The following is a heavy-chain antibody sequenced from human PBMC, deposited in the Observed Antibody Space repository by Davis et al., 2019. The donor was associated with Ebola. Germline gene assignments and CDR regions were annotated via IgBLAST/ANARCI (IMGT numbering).Heavy chain of an antibody. CDR2: IHLGDSDT. CDR3: ARGDIVATNRRQKLGHYFDY. D-gene: IGHD5-12*01. V-gene: IGHV5-51*01. CDR1: GYSSTSYW. Sequence: SRMGSGYSSTSYWIGWVRQMPGKGLEWMGIIHLGDSDTRYSPSFQGQVTISADKSISTAYLQWSSLKASDTAMYYCARGDIVATNRRQKLGHYFDYWGQGTLVTVSS. J-gene: IGHJ4*02.